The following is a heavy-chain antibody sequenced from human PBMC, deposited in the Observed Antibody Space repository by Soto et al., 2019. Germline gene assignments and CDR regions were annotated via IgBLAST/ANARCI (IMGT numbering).Heavy chain of an antibody. J-gene: IGHJ4*02. Sequence: LSLTCSVSDGSVNSGNYYWSWIRQPPGKGLEWIGHIYYIGTTDYNPSLKSRVTISVDTSKNQFSLKVTSVTAADTAVYFCAREEKQLSRYGGDFDYWGQGILVTVSS. CDR1: DGSVNSGNYY. CDR3: AREEKQLSRYGGDFDY. D-gene: IGHD3-16*01. CDR2: IYYIGTT. V-gene: IGHV4-61*01.